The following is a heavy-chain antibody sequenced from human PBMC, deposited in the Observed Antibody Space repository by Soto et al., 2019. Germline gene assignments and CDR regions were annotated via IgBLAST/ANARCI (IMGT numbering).Heavy chain of an antibody. Sequence: QVQLVESGGGVAQPGGSLRLSCTASGFTFSSYGVHWVRQAPGKGLEWVALISYDGNNEYYADSVKGRFTISRDNSKSTLYLQMKSLRAEDTAVYYCAKYCTATICYRGAFDIWGQGTTVTVSS. CDR1: GFTFSSYG. CDR2: ISYDGNNE. D-gene: IGHD2-2*02. V-gene: IGHV3-30*18. J-gene: IGHJ3*02. CDR3: AKYCTATICYRGAFDI.